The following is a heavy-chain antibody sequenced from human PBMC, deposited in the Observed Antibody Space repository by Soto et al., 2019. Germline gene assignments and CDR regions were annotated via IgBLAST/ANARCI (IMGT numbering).Heavy chain of an antibody. CDR2: ISGSGGST. J-gene: IGHJ2*01. CDR3: AKDEEGLRPPSYWYFDL. Sequence: TGGSLRLSCAASGFTFSSYAMSWVRQAPGKGLEWVSAISGSGGSTYYADSVKGRFTISRDNSKNTLYLQMNSLRAEDTAVYYCAKDEEGLRPPSYWYFDLWGRGTLVTVSS. CDR1: GFTFSSYA. D-gene: IGHD4-17*01. V-gene: IGHV3-23*01.